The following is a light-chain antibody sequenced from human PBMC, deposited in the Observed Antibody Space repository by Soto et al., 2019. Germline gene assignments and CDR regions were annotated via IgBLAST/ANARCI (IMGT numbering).Light chain of an antibody. CDR1: QSISVW. J-gene: IGKJ1*01. CDR3: QHYNSYSEA. Sequence: DIQMTQSPSTLSASVGDRVTITCRASQSISVWLAWYQQKAGKAPNLLIYKASRLESGVPSRFSGSGSETEFTLTISGLQPGDFATYYCQHYNSYSEAFGQGTKVDI. V-gene: IGKV1-5*03. CDR2: KAS.